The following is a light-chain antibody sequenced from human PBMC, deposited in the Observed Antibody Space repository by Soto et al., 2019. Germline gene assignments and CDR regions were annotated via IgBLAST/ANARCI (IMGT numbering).Light chain of an antibody. Sequence: EIVLTQSPGTLSLSPGERVTLSCRASQSVTNNYLAWYQQNPGQAPRLLIYAASRRAPGIPDRFSGSGSGTEFTLTISRLEPEAFAVYYCQQYSTSPPLTFGQETTVDIK. CDR2: AAS. V-gene: IGKV3-20*01. J-gene: IGKJ1*01. CDR3: QQYSTSPPLT. CDR1: QSVTNNY.